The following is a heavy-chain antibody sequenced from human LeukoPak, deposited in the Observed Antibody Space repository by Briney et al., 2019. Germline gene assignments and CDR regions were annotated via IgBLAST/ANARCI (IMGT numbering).Heavy chain of an antibody. Sequence: PGGSLRLSCAASGFTFSSYAMSWVRQAPGKGLEWVSAISGSGGSTYYADSVKGRFTISRGNSKNTLYLQMNSLRAEDTAVYYCAKGNYYDSSGYGAFDIWGQGTMVTVSS. CDR2: ISGSGGST. V-gene: IGHV3-23*01. D-gene: IGHD3-22*01. CDR1: GFTFSSYA. CDR3: AKGNYYDSSGYGAFDI. J-gene: IGHJ3*02.